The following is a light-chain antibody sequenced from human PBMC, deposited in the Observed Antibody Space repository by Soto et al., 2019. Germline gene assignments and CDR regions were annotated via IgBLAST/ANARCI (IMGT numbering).Light chain of an antibody. CDR1: QGVSSY. CDR2: DAS. CDR3: T. J-gene: IGKJ3*01. Sequence: EIVLTQSPSTLSLSPGERATLSCRASQGVSSYLAWYQQKPGQAPRLLIYDASNRATGISARFSGSGPGTDFTLTISSLELEDCAVYYRTFGPGTKVDIK. V-gene: IGKV3D-11*01.